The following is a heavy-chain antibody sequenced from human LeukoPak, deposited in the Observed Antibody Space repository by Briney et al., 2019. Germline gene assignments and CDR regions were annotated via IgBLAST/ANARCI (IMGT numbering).Heavy chain of an antibody. Sequence: GGSLRLSCAASGFTFSSYEMNWVRQAPWKGLEWVSYISSSGSTIYHADSVKGRFTISRDNAKNSLYLQMNSLRAEDTAVYYCARDWDLHCSGGSCYADAFDIWGQGTMVTVSS. CDR2: ISSSGSTI. CDR1: GFTFSSYE. D-gene: IGHD2-15*01. CDR3: ARDWDLHCSGGSCYADAFDI. J-gene: IGHJ3*02. V-gene: IGHV3-48*03.